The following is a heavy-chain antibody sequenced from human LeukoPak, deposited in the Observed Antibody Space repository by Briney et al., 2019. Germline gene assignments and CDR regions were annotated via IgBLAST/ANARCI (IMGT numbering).Heavy chain of an antibody. J-gene: IGHJ4*02. D-gene: IGHD1-26*01. CDR1: GFTFSDHY. CDR2: IRNKANSYTT. CDR3: ARVGIVGATGYFDN. Sequence: GGSLRLSCAASGFTFSDHYMDWVRQAPGKGLEWVGRIRNKANSYTTEYAASVKGRFIISRDDSKNSLYLRMNSLKTEDTGVYYCARVGIVGATGYFDNWGQGTLATVSS. V-gene: IGHV3-72*01.